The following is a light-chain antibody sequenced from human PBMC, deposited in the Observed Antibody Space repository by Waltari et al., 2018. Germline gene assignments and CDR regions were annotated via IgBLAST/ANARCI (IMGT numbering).Light chain of an antibody. Sequence: DIQMTQSPSSLSASVGDRVTITCQPSRDFNNYLNWYQQKPGKAPKLLIYDESTLETGVPSRFSGSGSGTDFVFTISRLQPEDIATYYCQHYDGVPPWTFGQGTRVDFK. V-gene: IGKV1-33*01. CDR2: DES. CDR1: RDFNNY. J-gene: IGKJ1*01. CDR3: QHYDGVPPWT.